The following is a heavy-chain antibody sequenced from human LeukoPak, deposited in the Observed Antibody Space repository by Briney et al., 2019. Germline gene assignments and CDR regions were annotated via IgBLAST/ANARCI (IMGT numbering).Heavy chain of an antibody. CDR3: ARPMQQLVPYDAFDI. J-gene: IGHJ3*02. CDR1: GFTFSDYY. CDR2: ISSSGSTI. Sequence: GGSLRLSCAASGFTFSDYYMSWIRQAPGKGLEWVSYISSSGSTIYYADSVKGRFTISRDNAKNSLYLQMNSLRAEDTAVYYCARPMQQLVPYDAFDIWGQGTMVTVSS. V-gene: IGHV3-11*04. D-gene: IGHD6-13*01.